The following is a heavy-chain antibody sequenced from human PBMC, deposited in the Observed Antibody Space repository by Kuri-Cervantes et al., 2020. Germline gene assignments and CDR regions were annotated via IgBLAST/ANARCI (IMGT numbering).Heavy chain of an antibody. J-gene: IGHJ6*02. D-gene: IGHD4-17*01. CDR1: GYTFTYRY. V-gene: IGHV1-69*13. CDR3: ARDYGDYVRPYYYYYGMDV. CDR2: IIPIFGTA. Sequence: SVKVSCKASGYTFTYRYLHWVRQAPGQGLEWMGGIIPIFGTANYAQKFQGRVTITADESTSTAYMELSSLRSEDTAVYYCARDYGDYVRPYYYYYGMDVWGQGTTVTVSS.